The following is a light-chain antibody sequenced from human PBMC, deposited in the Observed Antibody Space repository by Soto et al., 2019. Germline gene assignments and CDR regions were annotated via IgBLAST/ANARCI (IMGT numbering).Light chain of an antibody. CDR2: RDS. Sequence: SYELTQPLSVSVALGQTARITCGGNNIGSKNVHWYQQKPGQAPVLVIYRDSSRPSGIPERFSGSNSVNTATLTITRAQDGDEADYYCQVWDSSTVVFGGGTKLTV. J-gene: IGLJ2*01. CDR3: QVWDSSTVV. V-gene: IGLV3-9*01. CDR1: NIGSKN.